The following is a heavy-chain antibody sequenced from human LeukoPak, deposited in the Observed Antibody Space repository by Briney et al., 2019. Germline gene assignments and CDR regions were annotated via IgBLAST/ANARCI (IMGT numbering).Heavy chain of an antibody. V-gene: IGHV1-69*13. CDR3: ARASILEWSRPSYYYMDV. CDR1: GGTFSSYA. CDR2: IIPIFGTA. D-gene: IGHD3-3*01. J-gene: IGHJ6*03. Sequence: ASVKVSCKASGGTFSSYAISWVRQAPGQGLEWMGGIIPIFGTANYAQKFQGRVTITADESTSTAYMELSSLRSEDTAVYYCARASILEWSRPSYYYMDVWGKGTTVTVSS.